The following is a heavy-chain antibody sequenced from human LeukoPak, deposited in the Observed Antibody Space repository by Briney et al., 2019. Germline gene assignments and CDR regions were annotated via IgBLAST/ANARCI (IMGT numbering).Heavy chain of an antibody. CDR2: ISAYNGNT. CDR3: ARGGNYYDSSGYYYVGYFDY. Sequence: ASVKVSCKASGYTFTSYGTSWVRQAPGQGLEWMGWISAYNGNTNYAQKLQGRVTMTTGTSTSTAYMELRSLRSDDTAVYYCARGGNYYDSSGYYYVGYFDYWGQGTLVTVSS. V-gene: IGHV1-18*01. D-gene: IGHD3-22*01. J-gene: IGHJ4*02. CDR1: GYTFTSYG.